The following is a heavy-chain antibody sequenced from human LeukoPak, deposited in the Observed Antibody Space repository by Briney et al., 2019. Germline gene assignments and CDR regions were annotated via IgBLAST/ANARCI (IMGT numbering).Heavy chain of an antibody. J-gene: IGHJ5*02. CDR3: ARDGSNYGDYVWFDP. D-gene: IGHD4-17*01. Sequence: ASVKVSCKASGYTFTGYYMHWVRQAPGQGLEWMGWINLNSGGTNYAQKFQGRVTMTRDTSISTAYMELSRLRSDDTAVYYCARDGSNYGDYVWFDPWGQGTLVTVSS. V-gene: IGHV1-2*02. CDR2: INLNSGGT. CDR1: GYTFTGYY.